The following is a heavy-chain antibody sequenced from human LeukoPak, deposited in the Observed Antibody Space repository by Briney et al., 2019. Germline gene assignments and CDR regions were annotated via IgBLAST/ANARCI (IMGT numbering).Heavy chain of an antibody. Sequence: GESLKISCKGFGHKFTSFWIGWVRQMPGKGLELMGIFYPGNSETRYSPSFQGQVTFSADKSLSTAYLQWSSLKASDSAMYYCARLDKTWGQGTLVTVSS. V-gene: IGHV5-51*01. J-gene: IGHJ5*02. D-gene: IGHD3-9*01. CDR1: GHKFTSFW. CDR3: ARLDKT. CDR2: FYPGNSET.